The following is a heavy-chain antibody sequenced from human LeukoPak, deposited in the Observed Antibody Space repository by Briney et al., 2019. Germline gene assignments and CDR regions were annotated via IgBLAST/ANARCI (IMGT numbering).Heavy chain of an antibody. D-gene: IGHD6-19*01. V-gene: IGHV1-18*01. CDR1: GFALTTYN. CDR3: ARVLYGSYSSGWYGYDAFDI. CDR2: VTAFNENT. Sequence: GASVKVSCKASGFALTTYNIVWLRQAPGQGLEWVGWVTAFNENTHYSRKFQGRVTMARDTSTSTVYMELSSLRSEDTAVYYCARVLYGSYSSGWYGYDAFDIWGQGTMVTVSS. J-gene: IGHJ3*02.